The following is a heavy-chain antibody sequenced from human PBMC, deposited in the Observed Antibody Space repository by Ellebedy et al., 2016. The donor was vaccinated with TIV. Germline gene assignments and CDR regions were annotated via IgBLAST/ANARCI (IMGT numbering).Heavy chain of an antibody. V-gene: IGHV5-51*01. CDR1: GYSFTTYW. J-gene: IGHJ4*02. CDR3: ASSSWYRGRDY. Sequence: GESLKISXKGSGYSFTTYWIGWVRQMPGKGLEWMGIIHPGDSDTRYSPSFQGQVTISADKSISTAYLQWSSLKASDTALYYCASSSWYRGRDYWGQGTLVTVSS. CDR2: IHPGDSDT. D-gene: IGHD6-13*01.